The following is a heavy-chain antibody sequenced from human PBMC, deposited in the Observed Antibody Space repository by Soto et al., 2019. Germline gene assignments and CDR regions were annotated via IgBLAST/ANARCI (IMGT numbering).Heavy chain of an antibody. Sequence: VASVKVSCKASGYTFTGYYMHWVRQAPGQGLEWMGWINPNSGGTNYAQKFQGWVTMTRDTSISTAYMELSRLRSDGTAVYYCAIARVLRGMDVWGQGTTVTVSS. V-gene: IGHV1-2*04. J-gene: IGHJ6*02. CDR2: INPNSGGT. CDR1: GYTFTGYY. D-gene: IGHD4-17*01. CDR3: AIARVLRGMDV.